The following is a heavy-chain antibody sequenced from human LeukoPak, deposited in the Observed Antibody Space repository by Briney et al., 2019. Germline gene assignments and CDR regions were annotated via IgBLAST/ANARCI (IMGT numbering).Heavy chain of an antibody. CDR3: ARRQGCSSTSCPPDY. J-gene: IGHJ4*02. CDR1: GYSFTTYW. Sequence: HGESLKISCRGSGYSFTTYWIGWVRQMPGKGLEWMGIIYPGDSDTRYTPSFQGQVTMSADKSINTAYLQWSSLKASDTAMYYCARRQGCSSTSCPPDYWGQGNLVTVSP. V-gene: IGHV5-51*01. D-gene: IGHD2-2*01. CDR2: IYPGDSDT.